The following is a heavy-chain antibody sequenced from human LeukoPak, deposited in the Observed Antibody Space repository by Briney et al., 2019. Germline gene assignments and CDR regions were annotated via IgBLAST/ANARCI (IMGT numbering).Heavy chain of an antibody. CDR3: ARGAPIRVAVAATFDP. CDR1: GYTFTIYA. CDR2: INAGNGNT. D-gene: IGHD6-19*01. Sequence: ASVKVSCKASGYTFTIYAMHWVRQDPGQRLEWMGWINAGNGNTKYSQKFQGRVTITGDTSASTAYMELSSLRSEDTAVYYCARGAPIRVAVAATFDPWGQGTLVTVPS. V-gene: IGHV1-3*01. J-gene: IGHJ5*02.